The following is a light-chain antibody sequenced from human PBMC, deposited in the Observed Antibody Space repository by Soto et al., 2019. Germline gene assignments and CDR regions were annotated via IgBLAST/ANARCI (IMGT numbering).Light chain of an antibody. CDR1: TTDVGGYIY. CDR3: SSFVHKNNLL. V-gene: IGLV2-14*01. Sequence: QSALTQPASVSGSPGQSITLSCTGTTTDVGGYIYVSWYQQHPGKAPKLLIYEVDKRPSGVPNRFSGSKSGNTASLTISGLQAEDEADYYCSSFVHKNNLLFGGGTKVTVL. CDR2: EVD. J-gene: IGLJ2*01.